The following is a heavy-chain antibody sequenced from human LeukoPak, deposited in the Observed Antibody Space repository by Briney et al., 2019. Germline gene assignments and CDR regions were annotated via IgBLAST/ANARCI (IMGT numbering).Heavy chain of an antibody. D-gene: IGHD3-22*01. CDR3: AREGYDSKIYYKADY. J-gene: IGHJ4*02. CDR2: ISYSGST. Sequence: PSETLSLTCTVSGGSINTYYWSWLRQPRGKALEWIGYISYSGSTKYNPSLESRVTITVDTSKNQFSLKVSSVTAADTAVYYCAREGYDSKIYYKADYWGQGTLVTVSS. CDR1: GGSINTYY. V-gene: IGHV4-59*01.